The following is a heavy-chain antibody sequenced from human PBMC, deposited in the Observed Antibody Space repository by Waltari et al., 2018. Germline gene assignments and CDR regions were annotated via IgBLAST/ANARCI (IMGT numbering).Heavy chain of an antibody. CDR2: INQDGSDT. V-gene: IGHV3-7*01. CDR1: RSTFHSFW. CDR3: ATTLFRTQRGDGVDV. J-gene: IGHJ6*02. D-gene: IGHD5-18*01. Sequence: EVHVVESGGGLVQPGGSLRLSCASSRSTFHSFWLSWVRQAPGKGLEWVASINQDGSDTYYVDSVKGRFIISRDNAENSLFLQMSSLSAEDTAVYSCATTLFRTQRGDGVDVWGQGTTVIVSS.